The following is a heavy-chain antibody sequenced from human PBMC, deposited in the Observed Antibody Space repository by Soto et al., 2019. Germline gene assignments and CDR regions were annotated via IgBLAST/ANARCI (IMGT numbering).Heavy chain of an antibody. D-gene: IGHD7-27*01. J-gene: IGHJ4*02. Sequence: SETLSLTCTVSGGSISSYYWSWIRQPPGKGLEWIGYIYYSGSTNYNPSLKSRVTISVDTSKNQFSLKLSSVTAADTAIYYCARSNWYSEYWGQGTLVTVSS. CDR2: IYYSGST. CDR3: ARSNWYSEY. V-gene: IGHV4-59*08. CDR1: GGSISSYY.